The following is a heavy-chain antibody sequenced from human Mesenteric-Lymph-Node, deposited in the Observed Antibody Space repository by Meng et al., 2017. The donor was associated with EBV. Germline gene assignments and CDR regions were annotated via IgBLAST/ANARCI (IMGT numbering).Heavy chain of an antibody. CDR2: INHSGST. V-gene: IGHV4-34*01. J-gene: IGHJ4*01. CDR3: ARQRSDSRLFDY. D-gene: IGHD4-11*01. CDR1: EGSFIAYY. Sequence: VQRRAGGAGLLQPSQALSLNCAVYEGSFIAYYWTWLRQPPGKGLEWIGEINHSGSTIYNPSLKSRVTMSVDTSKSQFSLKLSSVTAADTAVYFCARQRSDSRLFDYWGQGTLVTVSS.